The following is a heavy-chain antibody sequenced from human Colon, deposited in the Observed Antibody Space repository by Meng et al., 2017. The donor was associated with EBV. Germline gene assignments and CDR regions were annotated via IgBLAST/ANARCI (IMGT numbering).Heavy chain of an antibody. D-gene: IGHD2-2*01. CDR2: IYRGGGT. CDR1: GGSISTRDW. V-gene: IGHV4-4*02. J-gene: IGHJ4*02. CDR3: ARVRVIPAAVGFDY. Sequence: VPWLGDPSGTRSPSAAVPGGSISTRDWWSWVRQPPGKGLEWIGEIYRGGGTNYNPSFKSRVTISVDTSNNHFSLKLSYVTAADTAVYYCARVRVIPAAVGFDYWGQGTLVTVSS.